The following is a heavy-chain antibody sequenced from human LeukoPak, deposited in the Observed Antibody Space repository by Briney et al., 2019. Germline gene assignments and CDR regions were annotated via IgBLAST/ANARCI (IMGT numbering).Heavy chain of an antibody. Sequence: GGSLRLSCAASGFTFSRYGMHWVRQAPGKGLEWVAVIPTDGSQKFYADSVKGRFTVSRDNSKNTLYLQMGSLTAEDTAVYYCAKVVVAGTHYFDYWGQGTLVTVSP. V-gene: IGHV3-30*18. CDR1: GFTFSRYG. CDR2: IPTDGSQK. CDR3: AKVVVAGTHYFDY. J-gene: IGHJ4*02. D-gene: IGHD6-19*01.